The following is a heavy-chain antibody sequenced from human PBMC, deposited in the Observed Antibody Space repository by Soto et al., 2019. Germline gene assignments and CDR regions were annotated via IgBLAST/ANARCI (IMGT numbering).Heavy chain of an antibody. CDR1: GFNFNNQA. CDR2: ISGSGATS. Sequence: ALRLSCTSSGFNFNNQAMSCIRQAPGKGLEWVSTISGSGATSLYADSVKGRFTIFKDSSQAYLDLKSLRVEDSATYYCAKTETMVVVTVQPRWFDSWGRGTLVTVSS. V-gene: IGHV3-23*01. J-gene: IGHJ5*01. CDR3: AKTETMVVVTVQPRWFDS. D-gene: IGHD2-21*02.